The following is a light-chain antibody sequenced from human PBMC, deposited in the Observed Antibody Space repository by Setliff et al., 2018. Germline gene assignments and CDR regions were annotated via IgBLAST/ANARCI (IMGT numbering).Light chain of an antibody. Sequence: QSVLTQPPSASGSPGQSVTISCTGTSTDVGAYNYVSWYQQHPGKAPKVIIYDVNKRPSGVPDRFSGSKSGNTASLTVSGLQAEDEADYYRSSYAGSPYVFGTGTKVTVL. J-gene: IGLJ1*01. CDR3: SSYAGSPYV. V-gene: IGLV2-8*01. CDR1: STDVGAYNY. CDR2: DVN.